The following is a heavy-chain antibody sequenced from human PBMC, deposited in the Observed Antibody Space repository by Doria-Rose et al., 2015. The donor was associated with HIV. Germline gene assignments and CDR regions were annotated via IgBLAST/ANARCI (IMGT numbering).Heavy chain of an antibody. Sequence: QITLKESGPVLVKPTETLTLTCTVSGVSLSSPGMGVSWIRQPPGKALEWLANIFSDDERFYNTSLKSRLTISRGTSKSQVVLTMTDMDPGDTATYYCARIKSSGWYHKYYFDFWGQGTLVIVSA. CDR3: ARIKSSGWYHKYYFDF. J-gene: IGHJ4*02. D-gene: IGHD6-13*01. CDR1: GVSLSSPGMG. CDR2: IFSDDER. V-gene: IGHV2-26*01.